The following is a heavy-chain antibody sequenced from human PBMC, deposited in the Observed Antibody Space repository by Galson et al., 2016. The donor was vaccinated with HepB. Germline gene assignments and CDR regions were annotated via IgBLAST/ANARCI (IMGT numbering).Heavy chain of an antibody. D-gene: IGHD1-1*01. J-gene: IGHJ3*01. CDR1: GFTFSTYS. CDR3: ARDLNNWNDFDWGAFDL. V-gene: IGHV3-48*02. CDR2: ISSSSSSM. Sequence: SLRFSCAASGFTFSTYSLNWVRQAPGKGLEWVSYISSSSSSMYYADSVKGRFTISRDNARNSLYLQMNSLRDEDTAVYYCARDLNNWNDFDWGAFDLWGQGTVVTVSS.